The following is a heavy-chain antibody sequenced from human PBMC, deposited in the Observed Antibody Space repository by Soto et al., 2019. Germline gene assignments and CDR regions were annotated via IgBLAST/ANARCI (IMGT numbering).Heavy chain of an antibody. CDR3: AKAFSCSSTSCYSNYYYYYMDV. CDR1: GFTFSSYG. V-gene: IGHV3-30*18. Sequence: GGSLRLSCAASGFTFSSYGMHWVRQAPGKGLEWVAVISYDGSNKYYADSVKGRFTISRDNSKNTLYLQMNSLRAEDTAVYYCAKAFSCSSTSCYSNYYYYYMDVWGKGTTVTVSS. D-gene: IGHD2-2*01. J-gene: IGHJ6*03. CDR2: ISYDGSNK.